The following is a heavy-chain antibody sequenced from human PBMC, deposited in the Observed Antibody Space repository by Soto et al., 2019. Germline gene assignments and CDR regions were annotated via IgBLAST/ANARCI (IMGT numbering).Heavy chain of an antibody. CDR2: IYYSGST. CDR3: ARAQPYSGYVPWEINPYYFDY. CDR1: GGSISSYY. V-gene: IGHV4-59*01. J-gene: IGHJ4*02. D-gene: IGHD5-12*01. Sequence: SETLSLTCTVSGGSISSYYWSWIRQPPGKGLEWIGYIYYSGSTNYNPSLKSRVTISVDTSKNQFSLKLSSVTAADTAVYYCARAQPYSGYVPWEINPYYFDYWGQGTLVTVSS.